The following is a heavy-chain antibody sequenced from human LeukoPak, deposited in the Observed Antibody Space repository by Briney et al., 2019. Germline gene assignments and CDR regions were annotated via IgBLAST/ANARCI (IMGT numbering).Heavy chain of an antibody. CDR2: INHSGST. J-gene: IGHJ3*02. V-gene: IGHV4-34*01. CDR1: GGSFSGYY. D-gene: IGHD3-22*01. Sequence: SETLSLTCAVYGGSFSGYYWSWIRQPPGKGLEWIGEINHSGSTYYNPSLKSRVTISVDTSKNQFSLKLSSVTAVDTAVYYCARYRRVVVTRDAFDIWGQGTMVTVSS. CDR3: ARYRRVVVTRDAFDI.